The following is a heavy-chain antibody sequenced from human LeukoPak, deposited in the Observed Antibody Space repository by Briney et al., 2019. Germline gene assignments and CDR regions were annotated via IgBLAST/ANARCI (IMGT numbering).Heavy chain of an antibody. V-gene: IGHV3-48*04. Sequence: GGSLRLSRAASGFTFSDHSMNWVRQAPGKGLEWVSYISHTGDPIYYADSVKGRFTISRDNAKNSLYLQMNSLRAEDTAVYYCARAPHYDSSGYYIDDAFDIWGQGTMVTVSS. D-gene: IGHD3-22*01. CDR1: GFTFSDHS. CDR3: ARAPHYDSSGYYIDDAFDI. J-gene: IGHJ3*02. CDR2: ISHTGDPI.